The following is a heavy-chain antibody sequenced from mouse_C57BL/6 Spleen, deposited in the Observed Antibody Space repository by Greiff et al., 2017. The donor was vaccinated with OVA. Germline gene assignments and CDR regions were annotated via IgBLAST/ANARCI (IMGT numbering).Heavy chain of an antibody. CDR1: GFSLTSYG. CDR2: IWRGGST. D-gene: IGHD1-1*01. J-gene: IGHJ4*01. V-gene: IGHV2-2*01. Sequence: VQLQQSGPGLVQPSQSLSITCTVSGFSLTSYGVHWVRQSPGKGLEWLGVIWRGGSTDYNAAFISRLSISKDNSKSQVFFKMNSLQADDTAIYYCARKDYGSSMDYWGQGTSVTVSS. CDR3: ARKDYGSSMDY.